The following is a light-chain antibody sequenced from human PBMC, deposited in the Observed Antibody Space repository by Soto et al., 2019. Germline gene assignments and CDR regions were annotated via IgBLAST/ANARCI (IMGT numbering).Light chain of an antibody. V-gene: IGKV3-15*01. CDR1: HYVYSN. J-gene: IGKJ1*01. CDR2: RAS. CDR3: QQYHNLWT. Sequence: EIVMTQSPATLSVSPGERATLSCTASHYVYSNVAWFQQRPGQAPRLLIYRASTRATGTPARFSGSGSGTEFTRTITSLQSEDFALYYCQQYHNLWTFGQGTKVDIK.